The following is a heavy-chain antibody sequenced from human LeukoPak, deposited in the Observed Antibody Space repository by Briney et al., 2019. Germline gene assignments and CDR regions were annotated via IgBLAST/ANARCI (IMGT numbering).Heavy chain of an antibody. Sequence: SVKVSCKASGGTFSSYAISWVRQAPGQGLEWMGGIIPIFGTANYAQKFQGRVTITADKSTSTAYMELSSLRSEDTAVYYCARDYSGSYYGRFDPWGQGTLVTVSS. D-gene: IGHD1-26*01. CDR1: GGTFSSYA. CDR2: IIPIFGTA. J-gene: IGHJ5*02. CDR3: ARDYSGSYYGRFDP. V-gene: IGHV1-69*06.